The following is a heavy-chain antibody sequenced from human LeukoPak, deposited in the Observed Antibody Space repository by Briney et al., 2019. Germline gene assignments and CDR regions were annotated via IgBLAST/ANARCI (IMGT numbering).Heavy chain of an antibody. CDR1: GFTFSSYG. Sequence: PGGSLRLSCAASGFTFSSYGMHWVRQAPGKGLEWVAFIRYDGSKKYYADSVRGRLTTSRDNFKKTLYLQMSRLRAEETALYYCARDRGVRRCFYYGGEGTLVTVPS. CDR3: ARDRGVRRCFYY. CDR2: IRYDGSKK. D-gene: IGHD3-10*01. J-gene: IGHJ4*02. V-gene: IGHV3-30*02.